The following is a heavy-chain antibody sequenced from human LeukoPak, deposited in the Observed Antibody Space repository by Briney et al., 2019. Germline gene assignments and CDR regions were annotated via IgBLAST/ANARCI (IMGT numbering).Heavy chain of an antibody. Sequence: SVKVSCKASGGTFSSYAISWVRQAPGQGLEWMGGIIPIFGTANYAQEFQGRVTITADESTSTAYMELSSLRSEDTAVYYCARDLFGRTGTTDYWGQGTLVTVSS. CDR2: IIPIFGTA. D-gene: IGHD1-7*01. V-gene: IGHV1-69*01. J-gene: IGHJ4*02. CDR3: ARDLFGRTGTTDY. CDR1: GGTFSSYA.